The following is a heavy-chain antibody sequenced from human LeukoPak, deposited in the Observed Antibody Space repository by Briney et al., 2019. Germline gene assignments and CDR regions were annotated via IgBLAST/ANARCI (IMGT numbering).Heavy chain of an antibody. CDR1: GYTFTGYY. J-gene: IGHJ3*02. D-gene: IGHD3-10*01. V-gene: IGHV1-2*02. CDR2: INPNSGGT. CDR3: ARNLWFGESSDAFDM. Sequence: SVKLSCKASGYTFTGYYMHWVRQAPGQGLEWMGWINPNSGGTNYSQKFQGRVTMTRDTSISTAYMNMSSVRSDDTAVYYGARNLWFGESSDAFDMWGQGTMVTVSS.